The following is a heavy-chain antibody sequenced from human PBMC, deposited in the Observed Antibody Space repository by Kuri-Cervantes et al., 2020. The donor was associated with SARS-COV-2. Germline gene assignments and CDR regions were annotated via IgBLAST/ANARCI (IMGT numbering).Heavy chain of an antibody. D-gene: IGHD1-26*01. CDR3: ARVGEQGY. V-gene: IGHV3-21*01. CDR2: ISSSSGSYI. CDR1: GFTFGDYS. Sequence: GESLKISCAASGFTFGDYSMNRVRQAPGKGLEWVSSISSSSGSYILYTDSVKGRFTISRDNSKKTVYLQMDNLRPDDTALYYCARVGEQGYWGQGTQVTVSS. J-gene: IGHJ4*02.